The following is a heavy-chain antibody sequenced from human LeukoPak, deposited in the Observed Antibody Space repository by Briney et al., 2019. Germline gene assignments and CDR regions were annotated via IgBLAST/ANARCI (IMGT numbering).Heavy chain of an antibody. V-gene: IGHV1-58*02. Sequence: ASVKVSCKASGFTFTSSAMQWVRQARGQRLEWIGWIVVGSGNTNYAQKFQERVTITRDMSTSTAYMELSSLRSKDTAVYYCAADRYDSSGYYHFDYWGQGTLVTVSS. D-gene: IGHD3-22*01. CDR3: AADRYDSSGYYHFDY. J-gene: IGHJ4*02. CDR2: IVVGSGNT. CDR1: GFTFTSSA.